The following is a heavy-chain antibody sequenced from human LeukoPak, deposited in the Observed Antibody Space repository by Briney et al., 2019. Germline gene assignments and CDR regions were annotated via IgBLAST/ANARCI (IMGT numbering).Heavy chain of an antibody. CDR1: GGSISSYY. D-gene: IGHD1-26*01. J-gene: IGHJ4*02. Sequence: SETLSLTCTVSGGSISSYYWSWIRQPAGKGLEWIGSIYYSGSTYYNPSLKSRVTISVDTSKNQFSLKLSSVTAADTAVYYCATFIVGATPFWGQGTLVTVSS. V-gene: IGHV4-59*05. CDR2: IYYSGST. CDR3: ATFIVGATPF.